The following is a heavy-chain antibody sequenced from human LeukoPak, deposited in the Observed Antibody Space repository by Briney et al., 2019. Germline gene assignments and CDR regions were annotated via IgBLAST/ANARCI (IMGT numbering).Heavy chain of an antibody. D-gene: IGHD6-19*01. CDR3: AREAGSGWYVN. CDR2: IYTSGST. Sequence: SQTLSLTCTVSGGSISSGSYYWSWIRQPAGKGLEWIGRIYTSGSTNYNPSLKSRVTISVDTSKNQFSLKLSSVTAADTAVYYCAREAGSGWYVNWGQGTLVTVSS. J-gene: IGHJ4*02. V-gene: IGHV4-61*02. CDR1: GGSISSGSYY.